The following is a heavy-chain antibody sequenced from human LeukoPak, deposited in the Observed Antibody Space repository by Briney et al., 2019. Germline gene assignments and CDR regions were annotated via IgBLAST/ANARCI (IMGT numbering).Heavy chain of an antibody. J-gene: IGHJ4*02. CDR3: ARGDTYGDYPYYFDY. V-gene: IGHV3-23*01. D-gene: IGHD4-17*01. CDR1: GFTFSSYA. Sequence: GGSLRLSCAASGFTFSSYAMSWVRQAPGKGLEWVSSLSVSGGSTYYADSVKGRFTISRDNSKNTIYLQMNSLRAEDTAVYYCARGDTYGDYPYYFDYWGQGTLVTVSS. CDR2: LSVSGGST.